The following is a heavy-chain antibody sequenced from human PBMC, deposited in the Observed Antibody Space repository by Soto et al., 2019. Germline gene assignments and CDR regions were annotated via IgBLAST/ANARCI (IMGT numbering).Heavy chain of an antibody. CDR1: GGTFSSYT. CDR3: AREHKRCLHHYYYYGMDV. D-gene: IGHD2-2*01. CDR2: IIPILGIA. Sequence: QVQLVQSGAEVKKPGSSVKVSCKASGGTFSSYTISWVRQAPGQGLEWMGRIIPILGIANYAQKFQGRVTITADKSTSTAYMELSSLRSEDTAVYYCAREHKRCLHHYYYYGMDVWGQGTTVTVSS. V-gene: IGHV1-69*08. J-gene: IGHJ6*02.